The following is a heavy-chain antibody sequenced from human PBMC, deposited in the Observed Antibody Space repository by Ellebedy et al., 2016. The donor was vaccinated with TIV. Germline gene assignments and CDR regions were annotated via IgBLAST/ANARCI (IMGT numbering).Heavy chain of an antibody. D-gene: IGHD3-10*01. Sequence: AASVKVSCKGSGYTFTNHGITWVRQAPGQGLEWMGWVSAYNGDIKYAQKFQDRVTMTTDTSTSSGYMALRSLRSDDTAVYFCATGRSMIRGFDYWGQGTLVTVSS. J-gene: IGHJ4*02. CDR1: GYTFTNHG. CDR3: ATGRSMIRGFDY. CDR2: VSAYNGDI. V-gene: IGHV1-18*01.